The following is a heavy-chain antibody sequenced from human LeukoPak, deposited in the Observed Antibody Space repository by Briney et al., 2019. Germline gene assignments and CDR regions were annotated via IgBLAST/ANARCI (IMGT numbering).Heavy chain of an antibody. CDR1: GGTFSSYA. CDR2: IIPIFGTA. J-gene: IGHJ4*02. CDR3: ASLSYDYVWGSYRYIFDY. V-gene: IGHV1-69*05. D-gene: IGHD3-16*02. Sequence: SVRVSCKASGGTFSSYAISWVRQAPGQGLEWMGGIIPIFGTANYAQKFQGRVTITTDESTSTAYMELSSLRSEDTAVYYCASLSYDYVWGSYRYIFDYWGQGTLVTVSS.